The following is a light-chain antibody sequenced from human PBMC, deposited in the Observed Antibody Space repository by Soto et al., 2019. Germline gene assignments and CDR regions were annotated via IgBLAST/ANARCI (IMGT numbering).Light chain of an antibody. V-gene: IGKV3-20*01. CDR2: GAS. CDR1: QSVSTSY. Sequence: EIVLTQSPGTLSLSPGERATLSCRASQSVSTSYLAWYQQKPGQAPRLLIYGASSRATGIPDRFSGSGSGADFTLTISRLEPEDFAVYYCQQYGSVPRTFGGGTKVEIK. CDR3: QQYGSVPRT. J-gene: IGKJ4*01.